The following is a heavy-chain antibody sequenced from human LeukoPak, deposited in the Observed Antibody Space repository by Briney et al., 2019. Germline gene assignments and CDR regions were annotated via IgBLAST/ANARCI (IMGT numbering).Heavy chain of an antibody. CDR1: GYTFTGYY. CDR3: ARDGHRRYHYDSGGREDAFDV. Sequence: ASVKVSCKASGYTFTGYYMHWVRQAPGQGLEWMGWINPNSGGTNYAQKLQGRVTMTTDTSTSTAYMELRSLRSDDTAMYYCARDGHRRYHYDSGGREDAFDVWGQGTMVTVSS. J-gene: IGHJ3*01. CDR2: INPNSGGT. D-gene: IGHD3-22*01. V-gene: IGHV1-2*02.